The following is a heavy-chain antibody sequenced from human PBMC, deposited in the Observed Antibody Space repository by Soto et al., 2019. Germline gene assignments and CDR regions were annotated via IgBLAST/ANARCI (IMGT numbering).Heavy chain of an antibody. D-gene: IGHD3-22*01. Sequence: SLRLSCSASGFTFSSYAMHWVRQAPGKGLEYVSSISTNGGSTHYADSVKGRFTISRDNSKNTQYLQMSSLRADDTAVYYCVKGEYYYDSRGYYPFDYWGQGTLVTVSS. V-gene: IGHV3-64D*06. J-gene: IGHJ4*02. CDR2: ISTNGGST. CDR1: GFTFSSYA. CDR3: VKGEYYYDSRGYYPFDY.